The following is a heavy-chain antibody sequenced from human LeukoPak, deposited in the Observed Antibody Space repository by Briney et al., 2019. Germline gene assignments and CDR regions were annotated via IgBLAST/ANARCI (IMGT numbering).Heavy chain of an antibody. D-gene: IGHD5-12*01. Sequence: PSETLSLTCTVSGASINSDTYYWSWIRQPAGKGLEWIGRIYTSGSTNYNPSLKSRVTMSVDTSKNQFSLKLSSVTAADTAVYYCARDGYSGYDTWGQGTLVTVSS. CDR1: GASINSDTYY. J-gene: IGHJ5*02. V-gene: IGHV4-61*02. CDR3: ARDGYSGYDT. CDR2: IYTSGST.